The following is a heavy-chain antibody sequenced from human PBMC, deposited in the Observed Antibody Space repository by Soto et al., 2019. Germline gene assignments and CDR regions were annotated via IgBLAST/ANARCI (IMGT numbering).Heavy chain of an antibody. CDR3: ARDLKEYCSDGKCNWFDP. CDR2: ISYSGST. V-gene: IGHV4-59*01. D-gene: IGHD2-15*01. J-gene: IGHJ5*02. CDR1: GASITTYY. Sequence: PSETLSHTCPVSGASITTYYWSWIRQPTGKGLEWIGYISYSGSTDYNPSLKSRVTISFDASKNQISLQVRSATAADAAVYYCARDLKEYCSDGKCNWFDPWGQGTLVTVSS.